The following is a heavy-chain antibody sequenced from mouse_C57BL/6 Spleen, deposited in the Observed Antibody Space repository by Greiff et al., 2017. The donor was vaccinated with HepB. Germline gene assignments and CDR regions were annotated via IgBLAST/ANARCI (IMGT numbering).Heavy chain of an antibody. CDR2: IYPRSGNT. CDR3: ARGHYGSSPSYAMDY. V-gene: IGHV1-81*01. Sequence: VQLQQSGAELARPGASVKLSCKASGYTFTSYGISWVKQRTGQGLEWIGEIYPRSGNTYYNEKFKGKATLTADKSSSTAYMELRSLTSEDSAVYFCARGHYGSSPSYAMDYWGQGASVTVSS. D-gene: IGHD1-1*01. J-gene: IGHJ4*01. CDR1: GYTFTSYG.